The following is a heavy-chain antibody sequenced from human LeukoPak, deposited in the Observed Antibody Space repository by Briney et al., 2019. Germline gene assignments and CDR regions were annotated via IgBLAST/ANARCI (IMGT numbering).Heavy chain of an antibody. CDR3: AGDPPEYQLLFDY. CDR1: GFTFSSYA. V-gene: IGHV3-30-3*01. D-gene: IGHD2-2*01. J-gene: IGHJ4*02. CDR2: ISYDGSNK. Sequence: GRSLRLSCAASGFTFSSYAMHWVRQAPGKGLEWVAVISYDGSNKYYADSVKGRFTISRDNSKNTLYLQMNSLRAEDTAVYYCAGDPPEYQLLFDYWGQGTLVTVSS.